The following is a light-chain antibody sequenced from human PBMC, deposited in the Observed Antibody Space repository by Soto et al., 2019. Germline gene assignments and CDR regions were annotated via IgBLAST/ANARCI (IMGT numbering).Light chain of an antibody. V-gene: IGLV2-14*01. CDR1: SSDVGGYDY. J-gene: IGLJ2*01. CDR2: DIS. CDR3: SSFTASNTEV. Sequence: QSALTQPASVSGSPGQSITISCTGTSSDVGGYDYVSSYQQHPGKAPKLMIYDISNRPSGVSDRFSGSKSANTASLTISGLQAEDEADYYCSSFTASNTEVFGGGTKLTVL.